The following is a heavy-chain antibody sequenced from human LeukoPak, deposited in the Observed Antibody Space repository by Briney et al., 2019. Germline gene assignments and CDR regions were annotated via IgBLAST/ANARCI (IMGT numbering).Heavy chain of an antibody. CDR2: IYYSGTT. CDR1: GGSIGGFY. J-gene: IGHJ4*02. Sequence: SETLSLTCTVSGGSIGGFYWSWIRQPPGKALEWIGYIYYSGTTNYNPSLESRVTISVDTSKNQFSLKLSSVTAADTALYYCARDRGIMLTFGGVVAKGAHYWGQGTLVTVSS. V-gene: IGHV4-59*12. CDR3: ARDRGIMLTFGGVVAKGAHY. D-gene: IGHD3-16*02.